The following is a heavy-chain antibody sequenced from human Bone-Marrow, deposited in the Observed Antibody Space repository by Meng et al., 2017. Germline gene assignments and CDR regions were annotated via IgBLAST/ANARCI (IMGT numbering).Heavy chain of an antibody. CDR2: INTASGNT. D-gene: IGHD3-10*01. V-gene: IGHV1-3*04. CDR1: GYTFTSYA. CDR3: ARDSLLWFGELPFLYYYYGMDV. Sequence: ASVKVSCKASGYTFTSYAMNWVRQAPGQRPEWLGWINTASGNTRYSQRFQGRVTITRDTSATTAYMELSGLRSEDTAVYYCARDSLLWFGELPFLYYYYGMDVWGQGTTVTVSS. J-gene: IGHJ6*02.